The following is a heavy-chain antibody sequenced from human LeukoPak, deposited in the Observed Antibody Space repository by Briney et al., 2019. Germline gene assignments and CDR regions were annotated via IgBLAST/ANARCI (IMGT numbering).Heavy chain of an antibody. Sequence: SGTLSLTCAVSGYSVSSGAYWGWIRQPPGKGLQWIGCIYHDGSTYYNPSLQSRVTISVDTSKNQFSLKLGSVTATDTAVYYCVRDPPDYWGQGTLVTVSS. J-gene: IGHJ4*02. V-gene: IGHV4-38-2*02. CDR3: VRDPPDY. CDR2: IYHDGST. CDR1: GYSVSSGAY.